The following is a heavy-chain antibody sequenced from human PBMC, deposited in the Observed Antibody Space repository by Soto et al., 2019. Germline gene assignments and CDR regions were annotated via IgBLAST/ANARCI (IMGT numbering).Heavy chain of an antibody. D-gene: IGHD4-4*01. J-gene: IGHJ6*02. V-gene: IGHV5-51*01. CDR3: ARVYSSHYYYGMDV. CDR1: GYSFTSYC. CDR2: IYPCDSDT. Sequence: GESLKISCKGSGYSFTSYCIGWVRQMPVKGLEWMGIIYPCDSDTRYSPSFQGQVTISADKFISTAYLQWSSLKASDTAMYYCARVYSSHYYYGMDVWGQGTTVTLSS.